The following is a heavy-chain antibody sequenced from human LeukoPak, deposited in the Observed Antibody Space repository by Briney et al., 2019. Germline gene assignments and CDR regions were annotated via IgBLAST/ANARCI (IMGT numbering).Heavy chain of an antibody. CDR1: GFTFNLAW. CDR2: IAVTPDGPAT. J-gene: IGHJ4*02. D-gene: IGHD6-6*01. CDR3: VWSSTWDKRFYLDQ. Sequence: PGGSLRLSCAASGFTFNLAWMSWVRQTPGKGLQWVACIAVTPDGPATDYATPVRGRFTISRDDSRNMVYLQMSSLRTDDTAVYYCVWSSTWDKRFYLDQWGQGTLVTVS. V-gene: IGHV3-15*04.